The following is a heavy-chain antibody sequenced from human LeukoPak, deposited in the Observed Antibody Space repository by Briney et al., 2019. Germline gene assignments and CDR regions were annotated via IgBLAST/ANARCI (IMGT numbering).Heavy chain of an antibody. V-gene: IGHV3-21*01. CDR3: ARGGEDIVVVPAAEPFDY. Sequence: PGGSLRLSCAASGFTFSSYTMIWVRQAPGKGLEWVSSISSSSSYIYYADSVKGRFTISRDNAKNSLYLQMNSLRAEDTAVCYCARGGEDIVVVPAAEPFDYWGQGTLVTVSS. J-gene: IGHJ4*02. CDR2: ISSSSSYI. D-gene: IGHD2-2*01. CDR1: GFTFSSYT.